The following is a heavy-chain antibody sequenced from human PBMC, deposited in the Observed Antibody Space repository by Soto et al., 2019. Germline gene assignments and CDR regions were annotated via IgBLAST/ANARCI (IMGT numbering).Heavy chain of an antibody. J-gene: IGHJ6*02. V-gene: IGHV3-23*01. CDR3: AKEPVDTAMVTYYYGMDV. CDR1: GFTFSSYA. D-gene: IGHD5-18*01. Sequence: EVQLLESGGGLVQPGGSLRLSCAASGFTFSSYAMSWVRQAPGKGLEWVSAISGSGGSTYYADSVKGRFTISRDNSKNTLYLQMNSLRAEDTAVYYCAKEPVDTAMVTYYYGMDVWGQGTTVTVSS. CDR2: ISGSGGST.